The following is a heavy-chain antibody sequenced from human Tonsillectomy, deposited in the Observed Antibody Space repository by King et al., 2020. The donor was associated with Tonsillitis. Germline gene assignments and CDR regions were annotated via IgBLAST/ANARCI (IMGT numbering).Heavy chain of an antibody. J-gene: IGHJ6*02. V-gene: IGHV4-61*01. CDR2: INYSGST. Sequence: VQLQESGPGLVKPSETLSLTCTVSGGSVSSGTYYWSWIRQPPGKGLEWIGDINYSGSTNYTPSLKSRVTILVDTSKNQFSLKLTSVTAADTAVFYCARARPAGYYYYYGMDVWGQGTTVTVSS. D-gene: IGHD1-14*01. CDR3: ARARPAGYYYYYGMDV. CDR1: GGSVSSGTYY.